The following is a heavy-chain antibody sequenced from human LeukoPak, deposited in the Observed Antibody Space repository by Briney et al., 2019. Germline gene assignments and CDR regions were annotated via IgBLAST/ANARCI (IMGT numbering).Heavy chain of an antibody. CDR2: IKSKTDGGTT. Sequence: PGRSLRLSCAASGFTFSNAWMSWVRQAPGKGLEWVGRIKSKTDGGTTDYAAPVKGRFTISRDDSKNTLYLQMNSLKTEDTAVYYCTTECLWFGECAFDYWGQGTLVTVSS. CDR3: TTECLWFGECAFDY. CDR1: GFTFSNAW. D-gene: IGHD3-10*01. V-gene: IGHV3-15*01. J-gene: IGHJ4*02.